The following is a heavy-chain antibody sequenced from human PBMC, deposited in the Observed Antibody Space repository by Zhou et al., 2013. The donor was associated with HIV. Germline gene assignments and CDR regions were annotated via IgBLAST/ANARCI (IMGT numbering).Heavy chain of an antibody. Sequence: QAHLVQSGAEVKNPGASVKVSCKASGYTFSAYYMHWVRQAPGQGLEYLGWIIPSTGDTRYAQNFQGRVTMTSDTSINTAYMELNRLKSDDTAVYYCAGYGSGYNWFYYWGQGTLVTVSS. CDR2: IIPSTGDT. D-gene: IGHD5-12*01. CDR1: GYTFSAYY. V-gene: IGHV1-2*02. CDR3: AGYGSGYNWFYY. J-gene: IGHJ4*02.